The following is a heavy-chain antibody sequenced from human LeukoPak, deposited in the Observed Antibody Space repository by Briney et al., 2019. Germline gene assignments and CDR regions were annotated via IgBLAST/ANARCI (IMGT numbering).Heavy chain of an antibody. Sequence: PGGSLRLSCAASGFTVSSSYMSWVRQAPGKGLEWVSVTYSGGSTYYADSVKGRFTISRDNSKNSLYLQMNSLRAEDTAVYYCARAKRNGFDIWGQGTMVTVSS. CDR1: GFTVSSSY. CDR2: TYSGGST. CDR3: ARAKRNGFDI. J-gene: IGHJ3*02. V-gene: IGHV3-66*01.